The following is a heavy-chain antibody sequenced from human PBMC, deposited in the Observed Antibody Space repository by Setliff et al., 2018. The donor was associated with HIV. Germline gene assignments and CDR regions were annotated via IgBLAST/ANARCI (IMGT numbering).Heavy chain of an antibody. CDR1: DYSITSGYY. V-gene: IGHV4-38-2*01. D-gene: IGHD2-21*02. Sequence: SETLSRTCGISDYSITSGYYWGWIRQPPGKGLEWIGSIYRSGSTYDNPSLKSRVTISFDTSKNQFSLILTSVTAADTAVYYCATQGLTVPIPGGYFQHWGPGILVTVPS. J-gene: IGHJ1*01. CDR3: ATQGLTVPIPGGYFQH. CDR2: IYRSGST.